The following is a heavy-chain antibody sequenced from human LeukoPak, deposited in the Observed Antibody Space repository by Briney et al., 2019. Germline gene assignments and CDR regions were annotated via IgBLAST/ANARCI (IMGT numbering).Heavy chain of an antibody. D-gene: IGHD2-8*01. J-gene: IGHJ4*02. CDR2: IYHSGNT. CDR1: GYSISSNYY. CDR3: ARVTSRLGVCDY. Sequence: SETLSLTCIVSGYSISSNYYWGWIRQPPGKGLEWIGSIYHSGNTYYNPSLKSRVTISADTSKNQFSLKLRSATAADTAVYYCARVTSRLGVCDYWGQGTLVTVSS. V-gene: IGHV4-38-2*02.